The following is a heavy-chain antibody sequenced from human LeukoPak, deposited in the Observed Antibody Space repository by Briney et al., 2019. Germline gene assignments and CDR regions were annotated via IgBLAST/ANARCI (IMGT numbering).Heavy chain of an antibody. J-gene: IGHJ6*02. Sequence: SQTLSLTCAISGDSVSSNSAAWNWIRQSPSRGLEWLGRTYYRSKWYNDFAVSLKSRITINPDTSKNHFSLQLNSVPPEDTAVYYCARDGVGYYYYGMDVWGQGTTVTVSS. CDR3: ARDGVGYYYYGMDV. CDR1: GDSVSSNSAA. CDR2: TYYRSKWYN. V-gene: IGHV6-1*01. D-gene: IGHD3-16*01.